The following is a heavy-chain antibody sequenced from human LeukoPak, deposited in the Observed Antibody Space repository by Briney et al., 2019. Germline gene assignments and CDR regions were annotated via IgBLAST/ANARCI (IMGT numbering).Heavy chain of an antibody. CDR3: ARDRYDFWSGLIPY. CDR1: GYTFTGYY. D-gene: IGHD3-3*01. V-gene: IGHV1-2*06. CDR2: ISPNSGDT. J-gene: IGHJ4*02. Sequence: ASVKVSCKASGYTFTGYYVHWVRQAPGQGLEWVGRISPNSGDTNYAQKFQGRVTMTRDTSTSTVYMELSSLRSEDTAVYYCARDRYDFWSGLIPYWGQGTLVTVSS.